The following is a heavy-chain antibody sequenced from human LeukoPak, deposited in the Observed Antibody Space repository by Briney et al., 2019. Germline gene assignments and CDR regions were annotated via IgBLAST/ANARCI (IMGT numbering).Heavy chain of an antibody. J-gene: IGHJ3*02. V-gene: IGHV4-34*01. CDR3: ARGRSSSWYSLAAFDI. D-gene: IGHD6-13*01. Sequence: SETLSLTCAVYGGSFSGYYWSWIRQPPGKGLEWIGEINHSGSTNYNPSLKSRVTISVDTSKNQFSLKLSSVTAADTAVYYCARGRSSSWYSLAAFDIWGQGTMVTVSS. CDR2: INHSGST. CDR1: GGSFSGYY.